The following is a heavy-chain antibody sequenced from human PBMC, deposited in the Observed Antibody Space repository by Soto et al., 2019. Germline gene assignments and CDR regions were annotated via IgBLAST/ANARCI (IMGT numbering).Heavy chain of an antibody. CDR2: ISYDGSNK. Sequence: PGGSLRLSCAASGFTFSSYAMHWVRQAPGKGLEWVAVISYDGSNKYYADSVKGRFTISRDNSKNTLYLQMNSLRSEDTAVYYCARGGDYFDYWGQGTLVTVSS. CDR3: ARGGDYFDY. CDR1: GFTFSSYA. V-gene: IGHV3-30-3*01. J-gene: IGHJ4*02.